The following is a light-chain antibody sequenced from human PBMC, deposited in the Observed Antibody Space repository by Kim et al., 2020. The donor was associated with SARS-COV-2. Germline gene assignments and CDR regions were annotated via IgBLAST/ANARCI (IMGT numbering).Light chain of an antibody. CDR3: AAWDDSLSGPV. J-gene: IGLJ3*02. Sequence: GQRVTKSCSGSNSKSESKIANWYQQRPGTAPKLLISSNSQRPSGVPDRFSGAKSGTSASLAISGLQSEDEADYFCAAWDDSLSGPVFGGGTQLTVL. V-gene: IGLV1-44*01. CDR1: NSKSESKI. CDR2: SNS.